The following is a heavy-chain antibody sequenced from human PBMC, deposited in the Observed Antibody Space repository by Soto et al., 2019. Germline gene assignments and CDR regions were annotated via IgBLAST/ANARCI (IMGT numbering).Heavy chain of an antibody. CDR2: ISYDGSNK. CDR3: ATGRYSYGLPYYFDY. CDR1: GFTFSSYG. J-gene: IGHJ4*02. V-gene: IGHV3-30*03. D-gene: IGHD5-18*01. Sequence: GGSLRLSCAASGFTFSSYGMHWVRQAPGKGLEWVAVISYDGSNKYYAQKFQGRVTMTEDTSTDTAYMELSSLRSEDTAVYYCATGRYSYGLPYYFDYWGQGTLVTVSS.